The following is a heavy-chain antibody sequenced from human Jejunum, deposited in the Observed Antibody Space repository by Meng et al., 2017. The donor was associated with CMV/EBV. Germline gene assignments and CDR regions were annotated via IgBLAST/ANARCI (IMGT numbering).Heavy chain of an antibody. CDR3: VKDVAY. Sequence: QVELGESGGGVVQSVGSLGLTCAASGFTFSDFGIPWVRQAPGKGLEWVAFVPHDGTSKYYADSVKGRFTISRDNSENTLYLQMSSLRAEDTAVYYCVKDVAYWGQGTLVTVSS. V-gene: IGHV3-30*02. CDR1: GFTFSDFG. D-gene: IGHD2-21*01. CDR2: VPHDGTSK. J-gene: IGHJ4*02.